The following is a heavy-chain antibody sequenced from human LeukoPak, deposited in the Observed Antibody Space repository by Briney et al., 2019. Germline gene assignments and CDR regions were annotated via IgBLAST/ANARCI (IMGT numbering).Heavy chain of an antibody. CDR2: INHSGST. V-gene: IGHV4-34*01. D-gene: IGHD4-17*01. CDR3: ARVGTVTTRLDY. Sequence: PSETLSLTCAVYGGSFSGYYWSWIRQPPGKGLEWIGEINHSGSTNYNPSLKSRVTISVDTSKNQFSLKLSSVTAADTAVYYCARVGTVTTRLDYWGQGTLVTVSS. CDR1: GGSFSGYY. J-gene: IGHJ4*02.